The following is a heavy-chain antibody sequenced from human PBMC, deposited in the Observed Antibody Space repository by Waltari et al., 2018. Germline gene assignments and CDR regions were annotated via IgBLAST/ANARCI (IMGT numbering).Heavy chain of an antibody. D-gene: IGHD1-26*01. CDR2: INRSGST. CDR3: ARADRGPRSGSSATPAWGP. Sequence: QVQLQQWGAGLLKPSETLSLTCAVYGGSFSVYYWSWIRQPPGKGLEWIGEINRSGSTKYNPCLKSRVTISLDTSKNHFSLKLSSVTAADTAVYYCARADRGPRSGSSATPAWGPWGQGTLVTVSS. J-gene: IGHJ5*02. V-gene: IGHV4-34*01. CDR1: GGSFSVYY.